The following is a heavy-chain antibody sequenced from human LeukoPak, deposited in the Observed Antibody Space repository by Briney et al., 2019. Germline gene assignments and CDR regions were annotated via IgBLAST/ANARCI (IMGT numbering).Heavy chain of an antibody. CDR2: ISAYNGNT. Sequence: ASVKVSCKASGYTFTSYGISWVRQAPGQGLEWMGWISAYNGNTNYAQKLQGRITMTTDTSTSTAYMELRGLRSDDTAVYYCARFVESITIRGLDVWGQGTTVTVSS. J-gene: IGHJ6*02. D-gene: IGHD3-3*01. V-gene: IGHV1-18*01. CDR3: ARFVESITIRGLDV. CDR1: GYTFTSYG.